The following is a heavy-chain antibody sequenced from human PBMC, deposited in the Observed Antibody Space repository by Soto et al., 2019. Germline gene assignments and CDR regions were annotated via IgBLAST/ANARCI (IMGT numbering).Heavy chain of an antibody. D-gene: IGHD3-22*01. J-gene: IGHJ3*02. Sequence: ASVKVSCKASGYTFTGYYMHWVRQAPGQGLEWMGWINPNIGGANYAQKFQGRVTITADKSTSTAYMELSSLRSEDTAVYYCARDTYYYDSSGSRAFDIWGQGTMVTVSS. V-gene: IGHV1-2*02. CDR2: INPNIGGA. CDR3: ARDTYYYDSSGSRAFDI. CDR1: GYTFTGYY.